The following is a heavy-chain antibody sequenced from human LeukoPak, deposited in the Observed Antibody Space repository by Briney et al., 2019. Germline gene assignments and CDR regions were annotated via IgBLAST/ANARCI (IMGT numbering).Heavy chain of an antibody. CDR2: ISGSGGST. CDR3: AKEYDFWSGYYTPTDYYFDY. V-gene: IGHV3-23*01. D-gene: IGHD3-3*01. CDR1: GFIFRNYA. J-gene: IGHJ4*02. Sequence: GGSLRLSCAASGFIFRNYAMSWVRQAPGKGLEWVSAISGSGGSTYYADSVKGRFTISRDNSKNTLYLQMNSLRAEDTAVYYCAKEYDFWSGYYTPTDYYFDYWGQGTLVTVSS.